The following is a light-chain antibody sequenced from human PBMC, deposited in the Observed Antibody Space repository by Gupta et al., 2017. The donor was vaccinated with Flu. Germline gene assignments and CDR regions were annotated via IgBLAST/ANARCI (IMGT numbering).Light chain of an antibody. CDR3: SAYTSDDTQV. CDR2: EVN. CDR1: SSDVGGYNS. V-gene: IGLV2-14*01. J-gene: IGLJ2*01. Sequence: QSALTQPASVSGSPGQSITISCTGTSSDVGGYNSVSWYQQHPGKVPKLLIYEVNNRPSGIADRFSGSKAGNTASLTISGLRPEDEAEFYGSAYTSDDTQVFGGGTKLTVL.